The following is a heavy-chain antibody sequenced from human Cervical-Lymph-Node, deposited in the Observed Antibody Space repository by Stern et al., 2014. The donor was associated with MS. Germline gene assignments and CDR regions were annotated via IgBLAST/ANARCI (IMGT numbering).Heavy chain of an antibody. CDR3: ARRGTTGTIDGFDI. D-gene: IGHD1-1*01. V-gene: IGHV5-51*01. J-gene: IGHJ3*02. CDR1: GYTFTSHW. CDR2: IYPGDSDT. Sequence: EVQLVQSGAEVKKPGESVKISCEGSGYTFTSHWIAWVRQVPGQGLEWMGIIYPGDSDTRYSPSFQGRVTISADRSISTASLQWRTLRASDTAMYYCARRGTTGTIDGFDIWGQGSMVTVSS.